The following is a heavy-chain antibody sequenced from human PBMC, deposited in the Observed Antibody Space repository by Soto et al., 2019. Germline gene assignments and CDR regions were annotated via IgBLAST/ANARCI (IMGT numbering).Heavy chain of an antibody. CDR3: TADLPQSSGCNSDY. V-gene: IGHV3-15*07. J-gene: IGHJ4*02. CDR1: GLSLSNAW. D-gene: IGHD3-22*01. CDR2: IKRKVDGETE. Sequence: GGSLRLSCIASGLSLSNAWMDWVRQAPGKGLEWVGRIKRKVDGETEDYAAPVKGRFTVSRDDSRNTLYLQMNSLKTEDTAVYYCTADLPQSSGCNSDYWGQGALVTVSS.